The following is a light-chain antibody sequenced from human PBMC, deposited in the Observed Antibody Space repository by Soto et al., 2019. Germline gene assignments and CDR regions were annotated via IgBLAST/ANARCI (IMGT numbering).Light chain of an antibody. CDR1: SSNIGSNT. CDR2: SND. CDR3: AVWDESLNGYV. J-gene: IGLJ1*01. Sequence: QSVLTQPPSASGTPGQRVIISCSGSSSNIGSNTVNWYQQLPGAAPTLLIQSNDQRPSGVPDRFSGSQSGTSASLAISGLQSEDEADYYCAVWDESLNGYVFGTGTKLTVL. V-gene: IGLV1-44*01.